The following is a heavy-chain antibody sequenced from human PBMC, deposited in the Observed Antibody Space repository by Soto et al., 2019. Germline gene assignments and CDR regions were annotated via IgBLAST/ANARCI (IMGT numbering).Heavy chain of an antibody. D-gene: IGHD2-21*02. CDR2: ISFDGRVT. CDR1: GFTFNSLS. V-gene: IGHV3-30*04. CDR3: AREPYGDSHYFAY. Sequence: QVQLVESGGGMVQPGTSLRLSCTASGFTFNSLSLHWVRQGPDKGLEWVAVISFDGRVTYYADFLKGRFTVSRDNSKNTIYLQVNSLRAEDTAVYYCAREPYGDSHYFAYWSQGTLVTIYS. J-gene: IGHJ4*02.